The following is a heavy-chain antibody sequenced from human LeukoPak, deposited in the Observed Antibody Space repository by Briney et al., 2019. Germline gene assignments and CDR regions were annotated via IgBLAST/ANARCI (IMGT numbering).Heavy chain of an antibody. CDR2: IISDGSSA. CDR1: GFTFSDYW. V-gene: IGHV3-74*01. J-gene: IGHJ6*02. CDR3: ARGGGLDV. Sequence: GGSLRLSCAASGFTFSDYWMHWVRQAPGKGLVWVSRIISDGSSATYADSVKGRFTMSRDNAKNSLYLQMSNLRAEDTAVYFCARGGGLDVWGQGATVTVSS. D-gene: IGHD3-16*01.